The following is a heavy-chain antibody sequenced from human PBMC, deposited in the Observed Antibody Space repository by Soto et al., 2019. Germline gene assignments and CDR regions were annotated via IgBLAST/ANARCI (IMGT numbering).Heavy chain of an antibody. J-gene: IGHJ6*02. CDR3: AKALVKGIVGATTYYYYGMDV. V-gene: IGHV3-23*01. CDR1: GFTFSSYA. D-gene: IGHD1-26*01. Sequence: EVQLLESGGGLVQPGGSLRLSCAASGFTFSSYAMSWVRQAPGKGLEWVSAISGSGGSTYYADSVKGRFTISRDNSKNTLYLQMNSLRAEDTAVYYCAKALVKGIVGATTYYYYGMDVWGQGTTVTVSS. CDR2: ISGSGGST.